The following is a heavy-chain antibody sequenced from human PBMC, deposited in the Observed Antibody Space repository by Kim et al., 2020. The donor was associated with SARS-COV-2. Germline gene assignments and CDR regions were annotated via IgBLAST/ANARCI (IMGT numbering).Heavy chain of an antibody. CDR1: GFTFDDYA. Sequence: GGSLRLSCAASGFTFDDYAMHWVRQAPGKGLEWVSGISWNSGSIGYADSVKGRFTISRDNAKNSLYLQMNSLRAEDTALYYCAKDTLYSSSWYEGGWFDPWGQGTLVTVSS. CDR2: ISWNSGSI. V-gene: IGHV3-9*01. D-gene: IGHD6-13*01. CDR3: AKDTLYSSSWYEGGWFDP. J-gene: IGHJ5*02.